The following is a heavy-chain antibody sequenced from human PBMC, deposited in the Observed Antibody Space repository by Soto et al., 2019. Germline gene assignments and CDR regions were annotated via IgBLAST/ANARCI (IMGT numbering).Heavy chain of an antibody. CDR1: GFSLSSTRMA. J-gene: IGHJ4*02. V-gene: IGHV2-5*02. Sequence: QITLKESGPTLVKPTQTLTLTCTFSGFSLSSTRMAVGWIRQPPGKALEWLALIYWDDDKRYSPFLKSRLTITKYTSKNQVVLTMSNMDPVDTARYYCAHIVVAGLGYYFDSGGQGTLVTVSS. CDR3: AHIVVAGLGYYFDS. D-gene: IGHD6-19*01. CDR2: IYWDDDK.